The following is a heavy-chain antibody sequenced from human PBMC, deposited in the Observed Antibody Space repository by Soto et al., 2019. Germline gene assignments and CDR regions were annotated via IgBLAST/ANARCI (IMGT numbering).Heavy chain of an antibody. CDR2: ISYDGSNK. CDR1: GFTFSSYG. CDR3: AKSYGSGSYYYYGMDV. J-gene: IGHJ6*02. Sequence: ESGGGVVQPGRSLRLSCAASGFTFSSYGMHWVRQAPGKGLEWVAVISYDGSNKYYADSVKGRFTISRDNSKNTLYLQMNSPRAEDTAVYYCAKSYGSGSYYYYGMDVWGQGTTVTVSS. D-gene: IGHD3-10*01. V-gene: IGHV3-30*18.